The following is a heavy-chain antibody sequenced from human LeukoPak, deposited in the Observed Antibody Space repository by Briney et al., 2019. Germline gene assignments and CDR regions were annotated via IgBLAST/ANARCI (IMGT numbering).Heavy chain of an antibody. Sequence: GGSLRLSCEGSGFTFNSYVMSWVRQAPGKGPELVSAISGGGGSTYHADSVKGRLSISRDNSKNTLFLQMNSLRAEDTAIYYCVKGSANARPYYFDYWGQGTLVTVSS. CDR3: VKGSANARPYYFDY. CDR1: GFTFNSYV. J-gene: IGHJ4*02. CDR2: ISGGGGST. V-gene: IGHV3-23*01. D-gene: IGHD2-15*01.